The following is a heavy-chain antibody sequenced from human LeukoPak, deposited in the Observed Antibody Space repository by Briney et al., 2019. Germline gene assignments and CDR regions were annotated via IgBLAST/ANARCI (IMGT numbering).Heavy chain of an antibody. D-gene: IGHD6-13*01. J-gene: IGHJ6*03. Sequence: GGSLRLSCAASGFTFSSYSMNWVRQAPGKGLEWVSSISSSSSYIYYADSVKGRFTISRDNAKNSLYLQMNSLRAEDTAVYYCARGLWATAGFYYMDGWGKGTTVTVSS. CDR1: GFTFSSYS. CDR2: ISSSSSYI. V-gene: IGHV3-21*01. CDR3: ARGLWATAGFYYMDG.